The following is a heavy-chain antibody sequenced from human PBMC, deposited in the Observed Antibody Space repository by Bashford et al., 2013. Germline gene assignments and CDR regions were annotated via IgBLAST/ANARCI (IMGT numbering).Heavy chain of an antibody. V-gene: IGHV4-34*01. CDR2: SIIVEST. D-gene: IGHD2-15*01. J-gene: IGHJ3*02. Sequence: TLSLTCAVYGGSFSGYYWSWIRQPPGKGLEWIGKSIIVESTNYNPSLKSRVTISVDTSKNQFSLKLSSVTAADTAVYYCARGTKGSLWVVAAPRAFDIWGQGTMVTVSS. CDR3: ARGTKGSLWVVAAPRAFDI. CDR1: GGSFSGYY.